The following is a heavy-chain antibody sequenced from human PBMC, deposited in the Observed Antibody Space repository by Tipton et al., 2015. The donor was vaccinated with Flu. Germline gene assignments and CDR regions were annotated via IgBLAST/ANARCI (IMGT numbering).Heavy chain of an antibody. J-gene: IGHJ4*02. CDR3: ARLSYYDVDLKNFYFAH. Sequence: TLSLTCTVSGGSVNSYIWSWIRQPPGKGLEWIGGIYYRGNTYYNPSLKSRVVISVDTSKNQFSLKLRSVTAADTAVYYCARLSYYDVDLKNFYFAHWGQGALVTVSS. CDR2: IYYRGNT. V-gene: IGHV4-59*05. D-gene: IGHD3-10*02. CDR1: GGSVNSYI.